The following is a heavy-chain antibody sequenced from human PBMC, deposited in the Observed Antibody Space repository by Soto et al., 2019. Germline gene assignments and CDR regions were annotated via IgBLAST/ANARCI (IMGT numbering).Heavy chain of an antibody. CDR1: GYSFTSYW. Sequence: PGESLKISCKGSGYSFTSYWISWVRQMPGKGLEWMGRIDPSDSYTNYSPSFQGHVTISADKSISTAYLQWSSLKASDTAMYYCARLLIAERHYYYYYGMDVWGQGTTVTV. CDR3: ARLLIAERHYYYYYGMDV. V-gene: IGHV5-10-1*01. J-gene: IGHJ6*02. CDR2: IDPSDSYT. D-gene: IGHD6-13*01.